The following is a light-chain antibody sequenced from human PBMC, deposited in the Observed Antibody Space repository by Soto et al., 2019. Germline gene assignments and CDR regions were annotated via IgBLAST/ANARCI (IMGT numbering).Light chain of an antibody. CDR3: QQYKNLYS. Sequence: DIQMTQSPSTLSASVGDRFTITCRASQTISGWLAWYQQKPGKAPKLLIYDASSLESGVPSRFSGSESGTEFTLTISSLQPEDFATYYCQQYKNLYSFDQGTKVDIK. J-gene: IGKJ2*03. CDR1: QTISGW. CDR2: DAS. V-gene: IGKV1-5*01.